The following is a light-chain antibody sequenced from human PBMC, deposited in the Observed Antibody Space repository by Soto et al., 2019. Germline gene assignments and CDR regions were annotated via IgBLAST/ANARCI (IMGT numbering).Light chain of an antibody. CDR1: QNINNW. J-gene: IGKJ4*01. CDR3: QHYHTSPLT. V-gene: IGKV1-5*01. CDR2: DAF. Sequence: DIQMTQSPSTLSASVGDRVTITCRASQNINNWMAWYHQKPGEAPKLLIYDAFSLQTGVPFTFSGSGSGTEFSLSISSLQPDDFGTYYCQHYHTSPLTFGGGTKVEIK.